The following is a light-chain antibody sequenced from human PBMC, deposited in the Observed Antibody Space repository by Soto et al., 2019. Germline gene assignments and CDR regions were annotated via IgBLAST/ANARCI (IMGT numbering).Light chain of an antibody. CDR3: QQYNNYWT. J-gene: IGKJ1*01. CDR2: DAS. V-gene: IGKV3-11*01. Sequence: EIVLTQSPATLSLSPWEIATLSCRASQSVSSYLAWYQQKPGQAPRLLIYDASNRATGIPARFSGSGSGTEFTLTISSLQPDDLATYYCQQYNNYWTFGQGTKVDIK. CDR1: QSVSSY.